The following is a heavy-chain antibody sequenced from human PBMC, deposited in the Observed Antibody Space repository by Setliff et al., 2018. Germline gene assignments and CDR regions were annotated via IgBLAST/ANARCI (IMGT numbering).Heavy chain of an antibody. CDR1: GYTFTTYA. CDR3: ARDTGVRGQENTGYYGGGFAY. CDR2: INTNTGKP. Sequence: GASVKVSCKTSGYTFTTYAINWVRQAPGQGLEWMGWINTNTGKPTYAQAFRGRLVFSLDTSVSTAYLQITSLKAEDTAVYYCARDTGVRGQENTGYYGGGFAYWGQGTLVTVSS. D-gene: IGHD2-8*02. J-gene: IGHJ4*02. V-gene: IGHV7-4-1*02.